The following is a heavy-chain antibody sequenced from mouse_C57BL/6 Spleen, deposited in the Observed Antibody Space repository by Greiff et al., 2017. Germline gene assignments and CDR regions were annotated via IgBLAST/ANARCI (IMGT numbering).Heavy chain of an antibody. V-gene: IGHV5-15*01. J-gene: IGHJ4*01. D-gene: IGHD1-1*01. CDR3: ARHSQYYGSTPLSMDY. CDR1: GFTFSDYG. CDR2: ISNLAYSI. Sequence: EVQLVESGGGLVQPGGSLKLSCAASGFTFSDYGMAWVRQAPRKGPEWVAFISNLAYSIYYADTVTGRFTISRENAKNTLYLEMSSLRSEDTAMYYCARHSQYYGSTPLSMDYWGQGTSVTVSS.